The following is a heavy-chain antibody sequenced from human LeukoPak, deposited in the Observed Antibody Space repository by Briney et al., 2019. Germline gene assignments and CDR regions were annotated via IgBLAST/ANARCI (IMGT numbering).Heavy chain of an antibody. CDR3: ARGENGGNGFDV. CDR1: GFTLDDYG. CDR2: SNWNGGST. V-gene: IGHV3-20*04. Sequence: GGSLRLSCAASGFTLDDYGMSWVRQAPGKGLEWVSGSNWNGGSTGYADSVKGRFTISRDNANNFMYLEMISLRVDDTALYYCARGENGGNGFDVWGQGTMVTVSS. J-gene: IGHJ3*01. D-gene: IGHD7-27*01.